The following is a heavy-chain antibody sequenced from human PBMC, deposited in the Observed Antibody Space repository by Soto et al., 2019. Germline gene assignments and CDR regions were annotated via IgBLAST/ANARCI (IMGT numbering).Heavy chain of an antibody. D-gene: IGHD3-10*01. J-gene: IGHJ5*02. CDR1: GFTSTNYG. Sequence: QVQLVESGGGVVQPGRSLRLSCAASGFTSTNYGMHWVRQAPGKGLEWVALIWYDGSKEYYADSVKGRFTISRDNSKNTLYLQMNSLRAEDTAVYYCARGVFYGSGSYVADQGWFDPWGPGTLVTVSS. CDR2: IWYDGSKE. CDR3: ARGVFYGSGSYVADQGWFDP. V-gene: IGHV3-33*01.